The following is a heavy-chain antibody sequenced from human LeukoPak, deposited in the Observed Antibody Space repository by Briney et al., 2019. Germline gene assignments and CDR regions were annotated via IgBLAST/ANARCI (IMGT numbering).Heavy chain of an antibody. J-gene: IGHJ4*02. CDR1: DDSITMYY. CDR2: IYYSGST. Sequence: PSETLSLTCSVSDDSITMYYWTWIRQPPGKGLEWIGYIYYSGSTNYNPSLKSRVTISVDTSKNHISLKVTSVTASDTAVYYCARDDGDFAYWGQGTLVTVSS. V-gene: IGHV4-59*12. D-gene: IGHD4-17*01. CDR3: ARDDGDFAY.